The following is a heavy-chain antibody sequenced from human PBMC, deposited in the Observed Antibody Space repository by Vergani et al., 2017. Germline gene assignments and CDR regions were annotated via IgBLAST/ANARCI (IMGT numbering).Heavy chain of an antibody. CDR2: IIPIFGTA. CDR1: GGTFSSYA. Sequence: QVQLVQSGSELKKPGSSVKVSCKASGGTFSSYAISWVRQAPGQGLEWMGGIIPIFGTANYAKKFQGRVTITADESTSTAYMELSSLRSEDTAVYYCAREGVTIFERNAFDIWGQGTMVTVSS. CDR3: AREGVTIFERNAFDI. D-gene: IGHD3-3*01. J-gene: IGHJ3*02. V-gene: IGHV1-69*01.